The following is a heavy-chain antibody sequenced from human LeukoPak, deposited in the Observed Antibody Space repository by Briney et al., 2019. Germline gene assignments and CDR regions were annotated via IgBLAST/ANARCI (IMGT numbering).Heavy chain of an antibody. CDR1: GFTFSSYA. D-gene: IGHD6-13*01. J-gene: IGHJ5*02. Sequence: GGSLRLSCAASGFTFSSYAMSWVRQAPGKGLEWVSAISGSGGSTYYAGSVKGRFTISRDNSKNTLYLQMNSLRAEDTAVYYCAKDRGIAAAGILDPWGPGTLVTVSS. CDR2: ISGSGGST. V-gene: IGHV3-23*01. CDR3: AKDRGIAAAGILDP.